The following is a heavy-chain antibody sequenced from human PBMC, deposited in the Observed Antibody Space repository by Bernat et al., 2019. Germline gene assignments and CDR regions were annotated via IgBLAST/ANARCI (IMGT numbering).Heavy chain of an antibody. CDR1: GFTFSNAW. Sequence: EVQLVLSGGGSVKPGGSLRFSCAASGFTFSNAWMSWVRQASGKVLGWVARIKSKTDGRTTDYAAPVKGRFTISRDDTKNTLYLQMHSLKTEDTAVYYCTTDPLGYSTGGVCSLFDYWGQGTLVTVSS. J-gene: IGHJ4*03. D-gene: IGHD2-8*02. CDR3: TTDPLGYSTGGVCSLFDY. CDR2: IKSKTDGRTT. V-gene: IGHV3-15*01.